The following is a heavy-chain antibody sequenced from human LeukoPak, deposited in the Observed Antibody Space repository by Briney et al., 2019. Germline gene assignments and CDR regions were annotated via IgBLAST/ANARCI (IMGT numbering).Heavy chain of an antibody. CDR3: ARLRGSSGWYFDL. Sequence: GESLKISCKGSGYSFSTYWIGWVRQMPGKGLGWMGIIYPGDSDTRYSPSLQGQVTISADKSISTAYLQWSSLKASDTAMYYCARLRGSSGWYFDLWGRGTLVTVSS. D-gene: IGHD6-19*01. J-gene: IGHJ2*01. CDR2: IYPGDSDT. CDR1: GYSFSTYW. V-gene: IGHV5-51*01.